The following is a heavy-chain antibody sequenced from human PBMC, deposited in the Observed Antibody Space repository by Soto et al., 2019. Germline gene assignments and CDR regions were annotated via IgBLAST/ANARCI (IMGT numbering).Heavy chain of an antibody. V-gene: IGHV3-7*03. CDR2: INQDGSGT. Sequence: LRLSCIASEFTFFSSFMGWVRQAPGKGLEWVANINQDGSGTYYVDSVKGRFTISRDNAKNSLYLQMNSLRAEDTAVYYCARYFRGSGRYFFDHWGQGTLVTVSS. CDR3: ARYFRGSGRYFFDH. CDR1: EFTFFSSF. J-gene: IGHJ4*02. D-gene: IGHD6-19*01.